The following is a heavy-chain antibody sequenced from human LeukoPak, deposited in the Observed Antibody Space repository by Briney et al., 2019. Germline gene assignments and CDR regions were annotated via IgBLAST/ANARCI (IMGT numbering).Heavy chain of an antibody. V-gene: IGHV1-18*01. Sequence: ASVKVSCKASGYTFTSYGISWVRQAPGQGLEWMGWISAYNGNTNYAQKLRGRVTMTTDTSTSTAYMELRSLRSDDTAVYYCARDLYYDFWSGYEPPNWFDPWGQGTLVTVSS. CDR3: ARDLYYDFWSGYEPPNWFDP. CDR1: GYTFTSYG. CDR2: ISAYNGNT. D-gene: IGHD3-3*01. J-gene: IGHJ5*02.